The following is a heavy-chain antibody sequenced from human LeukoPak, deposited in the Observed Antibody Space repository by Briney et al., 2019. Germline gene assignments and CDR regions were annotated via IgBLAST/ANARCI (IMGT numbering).Heavy chain of an antibody. D-gene: IGHD3-3*01. Sequence: SETLSLTCTVSGGSISSYYWSWIRQPAGKGLEWIGRIYTSGSTNYNPSLKSRVTMSVDTPKNQFSLKLSSVTAADTAVYYCASGDDFWSGYYTDWGQGTLVTVSS. CDR2: IYTSGST. CDR3: ASGDDFWSGYYTD. J-gene: IGHJ4*02. CDR1: GGSISSYY. V-gene: IGHV4-4*07.